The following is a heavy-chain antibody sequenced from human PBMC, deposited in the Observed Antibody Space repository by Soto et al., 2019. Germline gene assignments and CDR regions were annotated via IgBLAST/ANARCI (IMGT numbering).Heavy chain of an antibody. CDR1: GDSGTSNY. CDR3: AIIDSVDY. D-gene: IGHD2-21*01. Sequence: SETLSVTCAVSGDSGTSNYSGWIRQTPEKGLEWIGNIHYTGITFYNPSLKSRVAISRDNSKNTLYLQLNCLRAEDTAVYYCAIIDSVDYWGQGTLVTVSS. J-gene: IGHJ4*02. CDR2: IHYTGIT. V-gene: IGHV4-59*02.